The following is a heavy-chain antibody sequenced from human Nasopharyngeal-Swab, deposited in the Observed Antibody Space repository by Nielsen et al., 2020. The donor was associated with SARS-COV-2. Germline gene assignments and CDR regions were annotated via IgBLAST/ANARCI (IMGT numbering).Heavy chain of an antibody. CDR2: MNPNSGNT. J-gene: IGHJ4*02. CDR3: ARDTSGSIAVADY. D-gene: IGHD6-19*01. CDR1: GYTFTSYD. Sequence: SVKVSCKASGYTFTSYDINWVRQATGQGLEWMGWMNPNSGNTGYAQKFQGRVTMTRNTSISTAYMELSSLRSEDTAVYYCARDTSGSIAVADYWGQGTLVTVSS. V-gene: IGHV1-8*01.